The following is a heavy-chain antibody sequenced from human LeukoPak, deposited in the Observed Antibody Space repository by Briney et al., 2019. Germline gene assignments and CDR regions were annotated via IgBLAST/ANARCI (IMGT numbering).Heavy chain of an antibody. Sequence: SQTLSLTCSVSGASINVMTNYWGWVRQPPGRGLEWIATISYSGTTYYSPSLQSRVTISADTSKNQFSLNLRSVTAADTAIYYCARDATFSRRFGVWGQGILVTVSS. CDR1: GASINVMTNY. V-gene: IGHV4-39*07. CDR2: ISYSGTT. J-gene: IGHJ4*02. D-gene: IGHD3-16*01. CDR3: ARDATFSRRFGV.